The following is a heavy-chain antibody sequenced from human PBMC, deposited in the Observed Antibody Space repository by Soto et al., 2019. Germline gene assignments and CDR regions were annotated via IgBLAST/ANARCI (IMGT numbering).Heavy chain of an antibody. CDR1: GFTFSSYA. Sequence: PGGSLRLSCAASGFTFSSYAMSWVRQAPGKGLEWVSTISGSGSNTYYADSVKGRFNISRDNSKNTLYLLMNSLRAEDTAVYYCANAIVVVVTATNYWGQGTRVTVSS. D-gene: IGHD2-15*01. J-gene: IGHJ4*02. V-gene: IGHV3-23*01. CDR2: ISGSGSNT. CDR3: ANAIVVVVTATNY.